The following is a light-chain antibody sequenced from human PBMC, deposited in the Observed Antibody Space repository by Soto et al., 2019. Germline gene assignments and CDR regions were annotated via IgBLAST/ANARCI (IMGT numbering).Light chain of an antibody. J-gene: IGKJ4*01. CDR2: DAS. V-gene: IGKV3-11*01. CDR1: QSINTY. Sequence: EVVLTQSPATLSSSPGESVTLSCRASQSINTYLAWYQQKPGQAPRLLIYDASYRAAGIPSRFSGSGSGTDFTLTISSLEPADFAIYHCQQRSNWPLTFGGGTKLEI. CDR3: QQRSNWPLT.